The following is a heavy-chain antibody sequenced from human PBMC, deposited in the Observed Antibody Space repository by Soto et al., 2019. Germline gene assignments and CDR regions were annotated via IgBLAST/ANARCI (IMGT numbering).Heavy chain of an antibody. D-gene: IGHD3-10*02. Sequence: EVQLVETGGGLIQPGGSLRLSCAASGFTISDKYMSWVRQAPGKGLEWVSVINGGGDTFYPDSVKGRFTISRDNSEYTLYLQMNNLRAADTAIYYCASRPKLPTITTMSWPLDFWGPGTLVTVSS. CDR1: GFTISDKY. CDR2: INGGGDT. CDR3: ASRPKLPTITTMSWPLDF. V-gene: IGHV3-53*02. J-gene: IGHJ4*02.